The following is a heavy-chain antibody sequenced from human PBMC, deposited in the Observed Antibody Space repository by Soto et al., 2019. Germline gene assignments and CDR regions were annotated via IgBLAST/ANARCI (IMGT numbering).Heavy chain of an antibody. V-gene: IGHV1-3*01. CDR2: INAGNGNT. D-gene: IGHD3-16*02. Sequence: ASVKVSCKASGYTFTSYAMHWVRQAPGQRLEWMGWINAGNGNTKYSQKFQGRGTMTRDTSLCTAYIELSSLRSEDTAVYYCASYAESFAQVAPIVWGQGTMVTASS. CDR3: ASYAESFAQVAPIV. CDR1: GYTFTSYA. J-gene: IGHJ4*02.